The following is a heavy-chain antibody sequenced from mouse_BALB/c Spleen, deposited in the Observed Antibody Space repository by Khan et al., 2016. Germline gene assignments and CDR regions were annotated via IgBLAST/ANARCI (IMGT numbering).Heavy chain of an antibody. CDR2: IDPYNGGT. Sequence: VQLQQSGPELVKPGASVKVSCKASGYSFIDYNMYWVKQSHGKSLEWIGYIDPYNGGTNYNQKFKDKATLTVDKSSSTAFMHLNSLTSEDSAVXYCAKDYYGSSYVSLFAYWGQGTLVTVSA. CDR1: GYSFIDYN. J-gene: IGHJ3*01. D-gene: IGHD1-1*01. V-gene: IGHV1S135*01. CDR3: AKDYYGSSYVSLFAY.